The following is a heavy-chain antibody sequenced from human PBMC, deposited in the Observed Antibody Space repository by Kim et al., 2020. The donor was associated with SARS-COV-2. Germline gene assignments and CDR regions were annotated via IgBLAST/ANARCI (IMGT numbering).Heavy chain of an antibody. V-gene: IGHV3-48*02. CDR1: GFTFSSYS. D-gene: IGHD2-15*01. CDR2: ISSSSSTI. J-gene: IGHJ3*02. CDR3: ARASTEGYCSGGSCYRDTAMGAFDI. Sequence: GGSLRLSCAASGFTFSSYSMNWVRQAPGKGLEWVSYISSSSSTIYYADSVKGRFTISRDNAKNSLYLQMNSLRDEDTAVYYCARASTEGYCSGGSCYRDTAMGAFDIWGQGTMVTVSS.